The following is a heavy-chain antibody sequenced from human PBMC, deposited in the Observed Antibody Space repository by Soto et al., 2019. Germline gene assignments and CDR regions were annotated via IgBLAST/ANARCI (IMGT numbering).Heavy chain of an antibody. CDR1: GGTFSSYA. CDR2: IIPIFGTA. CDR3: ARGPGGAAASTPGDYYYYYGMDV. V-gene: IGHV1-69*06. D-gene: IGHD6-13*01. Sequence: SVKVYCKASGGTFSSYAISWVRQAPGQGLEWMGGIIPIFGTANYAQKFQGRVTITADKSTSTAYMELSSLRSEDTAVYYCARGPGGAAASTPGDYYYYYGMDVWGQGTTVTVSS. J-gene: IGHJ6*02.